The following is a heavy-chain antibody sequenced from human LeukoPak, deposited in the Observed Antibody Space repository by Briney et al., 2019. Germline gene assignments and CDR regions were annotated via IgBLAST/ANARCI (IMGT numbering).Heavy chain of an antibody. V-gene: IGHV3-74*01. J-gene: IGHJ3*02. Sequence: GGSLRLSCAASGFTFSNDWMHWVRQAPGKGLVWVSRIKSDGSIANYADSVKGRFTISRDNSKNTVYLQMNSLRGEDTAVYFCARGWVVATGGFDMWGQGTMVTVSS. CDR3: ARGWVVATGGFDM. D-gene: IGHD2-8*02. CDR1: GFTFSNDW. CDR2: IKSDGSIA.